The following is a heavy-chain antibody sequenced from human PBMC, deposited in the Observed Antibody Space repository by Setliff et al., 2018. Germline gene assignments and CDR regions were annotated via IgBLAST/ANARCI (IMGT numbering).Heavy chain of an antibody. V-gene: IGHV1-2*02. D-gene: IGHD4-17*01. CDR3: ARSRLYGGWFAP. CDR2: INPNSGGT. Sequence: ASVKVSCKASGYTFTGYFIHWVRQAPGQGLEWMGWINPNSGGTNYAQKFQGRVTMTRDTSISTAYMELSRLRSDDTAVYSCARSRLYGGWFAPGGQGNLVTVSS. J-gene: IGHJ5*02. CDR1: GYTFTGYF.